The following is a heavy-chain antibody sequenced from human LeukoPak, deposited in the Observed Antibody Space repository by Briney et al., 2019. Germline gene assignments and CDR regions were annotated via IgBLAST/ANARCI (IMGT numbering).Heavy chain of an antibody. CDR3: AAVYGYCSGGSCQFDY. CDR2: IVVGSGNT. J-gene: IGHJ4*02. D-gene: IGHD2-15*01. Sequence: GASVKVSCKASGFTFTSSAVQWVRQARGQRLEWIGWIVVGSGNTNYAQKFQERVTITRDMSTSTAYMELSSLRSEDTAVYYCAAVYGYCSGGSCQFDYWGQGTLVTVSS. CDR1: GFTFTSSA. V-gene: IGHV1-58*01.